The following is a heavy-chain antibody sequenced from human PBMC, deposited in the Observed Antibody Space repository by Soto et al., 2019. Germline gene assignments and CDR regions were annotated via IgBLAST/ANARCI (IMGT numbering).Heavy chain of an antibody. CDR1: GGSISSGGYY. V-gene: IGHV4-31*03. Sequence: ASETLSLTCTVSGGSISSGGYYWSWIRQHPGKGLEWIGYIYYSGSTYYNPSLKSRVTISVDTSKNQFSLKLSSVTAADTAVYYCARGSSITMVRGVIITFFDYWGQGTLVTVSS. CDR3: ARGSSITMVRGVIITFFDY. D-gene: IGHD3-10*01. CDR2: IYYSGST. J-gene: IGHJ4*02.